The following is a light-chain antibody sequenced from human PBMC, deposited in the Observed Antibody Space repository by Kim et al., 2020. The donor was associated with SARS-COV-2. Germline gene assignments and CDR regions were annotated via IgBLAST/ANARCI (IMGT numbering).Light chain of an antibody. CDR3: QQYTNWPIT. Sequence: EIVMTQSPATLSVSPGERATLSCRASQSVSTNLAWYQRKPGQAPRLLIYGASTRATGNPVRFSGSGSGTEFTLTISSLQSEDFAVYDCQQYTNWPITFGQGTRLEIK. J-gene: IGKJ5*01. V-gene: IGKV3-15*01. CDR1: QSVSTN. CDR2: GAS.